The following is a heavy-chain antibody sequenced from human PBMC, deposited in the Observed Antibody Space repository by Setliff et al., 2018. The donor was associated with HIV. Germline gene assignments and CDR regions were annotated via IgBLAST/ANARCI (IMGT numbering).Heavy chain of an antibody. CDR2: ISSSSSYI. D-gene: IGHD1-26*01. CDR3: ARDGNYYYYYMDV. CDR1: GLTFSNYA. Sequence: GGSLRLSCAASGLTFSNYATTWVRQAPGKGLEWVSSISSSSSYIYYADSVKGRFTISRDNAKNSLYLQMNSLRAEDTAVYYCARDGNYYYYYMDVWGKGTTVTV. J-gene: IGHJ6*03. V-gene: IGHV3-21*01.